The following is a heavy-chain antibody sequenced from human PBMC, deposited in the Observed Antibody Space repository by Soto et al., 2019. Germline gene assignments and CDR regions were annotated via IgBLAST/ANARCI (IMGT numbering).Heavy chain of an antibody. D-gene: IGHD3-10*01. CDR1: GRAITNGAFT. CDR3: AREVKDYPNWFFDL. CDR2: IYHTGAT. V-gene: IGHV4-30-4*01. Sequence: SHTLSGNLTVSGRAITNGAFTWILVRLPSRKRPEWIGYIYHTGATDYNPSLRRRVTISVDTSKNQFSLKLTSVTSADTAVYYCAREVKDYPNWFFDLWGRGTQVTVSS. J-gene: IGHJ2*01.